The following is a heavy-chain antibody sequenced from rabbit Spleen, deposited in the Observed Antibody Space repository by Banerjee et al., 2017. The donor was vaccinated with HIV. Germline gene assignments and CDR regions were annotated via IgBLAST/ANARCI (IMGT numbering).Heavy chain of an antibody. Sequence: QLLEEYGGDLVKPGASLTLTCKASGLDFSGDSYDSYMCWVRQAPGKGLEWIACIDIGSSGFTYFASWAKGRFTISKTSSTTVTLQMTSLTAADTATYFCARDTSSSFSSYGMDLWGPGTLVTVS. D-gene: IGHD1-1*01. CDR3: ARDTSSSFSSYGMDL. J-gene: IGHJ6*01. CDR1: GLDFSGDSY. V-gene: IGHV1S40*01. CDR2: IDIGSSGFT.